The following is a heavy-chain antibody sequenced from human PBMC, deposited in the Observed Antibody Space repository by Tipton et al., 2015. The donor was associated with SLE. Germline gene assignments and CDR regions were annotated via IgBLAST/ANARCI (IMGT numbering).Heavy chain of an antibody. CDR1: GLTFNIYA. V-gene: IGHV3-30*04. Sequence: SLRLSCTPSGLTFNIYAMHWVRQAPGKGMEWVAVTSYDGRNKYYADSVKGRFIISRDNSKNTLYLQMNSLRAEDTAVYYCAKGKIAVRPNNYYYYYMDVWGKGTTVTVSS. D-gene: IGHD6-6*01. CDR2: TSYDGRNK. J-gene: IGHJ6*03. CDR3: AKGKIAVRPNNYYYYYMDV.